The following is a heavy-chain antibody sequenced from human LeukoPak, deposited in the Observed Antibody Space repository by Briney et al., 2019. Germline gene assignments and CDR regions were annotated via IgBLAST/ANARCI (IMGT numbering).Heavy chain of an antibody. Sequence: GGSLRLSCTASGFTFGDYAMSWFRQAPGKGLEWVSTISGSGGSTYYADSVKGRFTISRDNSKNTLYLQMNSLRAEDTAVYYCAKGDRITMIVVVSILHWGQGTLVTVSS. D-gene: IGHD3-22*01. J-gene: IGHJ1*01. V-gene: IGHV3-23*01. CDR2: ISGSGGST. CDR3: AKGDRITMIVVVSILH. CDR1: GFTFGDYA.